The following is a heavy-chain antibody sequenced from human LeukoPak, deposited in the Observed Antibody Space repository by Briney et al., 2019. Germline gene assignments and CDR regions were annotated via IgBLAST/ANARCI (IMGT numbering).Heavy chain of an antibody. CDR2: INPNSGDT. CDR3: ASSNVVPAAEHDAFDI. CDR1: GYTFTGYY. V-gene: IGHV1-2*02. J-gene: IGHJ3*02. Sequence: ASVKVSCKASGYTFTGYYMHWVRQAPGQGLEWMGWINPNSGDTNYAQKFQGRVTMTRDTSISTAYMELSRLRSDDTAVYYCASSNVVPAAEHDAFDIWGQGTMVTVSS. D-gene: IGHD2-2*01.